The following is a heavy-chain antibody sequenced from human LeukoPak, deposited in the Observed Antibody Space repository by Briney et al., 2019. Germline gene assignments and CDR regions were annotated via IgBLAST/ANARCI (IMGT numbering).Heavy chain of an antibody. V-gene: IGHV3-30-3*01. Sequence: GSLRLSCAASGFTFSSYAMHWVRQAPGKGLEWVAVISYDGSNKYYADSVKGRFTISRDNSKNTLYLQMNSLRAEDTAVYYCASQLAVAYYFDYWGQGTLVTVSS. J-gene: IGHJ4*02. D-gene: IGHD6-19*01. CDR1: GFTFSSYA. CDR2: ISYDGSNK. CDR3: ASQLAVAYYFDY.